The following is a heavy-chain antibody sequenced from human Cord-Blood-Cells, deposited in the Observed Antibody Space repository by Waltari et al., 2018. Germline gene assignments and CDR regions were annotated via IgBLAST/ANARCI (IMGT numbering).Heavy chain of an antibody. D-gene: IGHD6-6*01. CDR1: GGSISSSSSY. CDR2: IYYSGST. Sequence: QLQLQESGPGLVKPSETLSLTCTVSGGSISSSSSYCGCIRQPPGKGLEWIGSIYYSGSTYYNPSLKSRVTISVDTSKNQFSLKLSSVTAADTAVYYCARRRQLVGLFDYWGQGTLVTVSS. CDR3: ARRRQLVGLFDY. V-gene: IGHV4-39*01. J-gene: IGHJ4*02.